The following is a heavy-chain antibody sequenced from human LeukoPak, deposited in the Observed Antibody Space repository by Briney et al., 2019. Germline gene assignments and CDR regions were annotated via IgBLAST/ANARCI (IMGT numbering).Heavy chain of an antibody. CDR3: LRDLNWSLDQ. V-gene: IGHV3-74*01. J-gene: IGHJ4*02. D-gene: IGHD1-20*01. CDR1: GFTFSNYM. CDR2: IKSDGITI. Sequence: GGSLRLSCAASGFTFSNYMMHWVRQAPGKGLVWVSRIKSDGITITYADSVKGRFTISRDNAKNTLYLQINSLRAEDTAVYYCLRDLNWSLDQWGQGTLVTVSS.